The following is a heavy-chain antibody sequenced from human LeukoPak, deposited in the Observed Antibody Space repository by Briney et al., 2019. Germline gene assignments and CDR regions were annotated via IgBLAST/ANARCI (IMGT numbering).Heavy chain of an antibody. D-gene: IGHD6-19*01. CDR2: INPSDGST. V-gene: IGHV1-46*01. Sequence: GASVKVSCKASGYTFTSYYIHWVRQAPGQGLEWMAIINPSDGSTSYSQKFRGRVTMTRDTSTSTVYMEMSSLRSEDTAVYYCARGSGYSSGWHEIDYWGQGTLVTVSS. J-gene: IGHJ4*02. CDR1: GYTFTSYY. CDR3: ARGSGYSSGWHEIDY.